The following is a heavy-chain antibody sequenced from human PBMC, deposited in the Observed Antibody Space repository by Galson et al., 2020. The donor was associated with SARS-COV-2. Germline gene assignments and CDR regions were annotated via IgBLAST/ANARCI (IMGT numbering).Heavy chain of an antibody. J-gene: IGHJ2*01. D-gene: IGHD4-17*01. CDR1: GAYISRYY. Sequence: ETSETLSLTCTVSGAYISRYYWHWMRTPPAKGLEWIGYIYNSGNSRSTNYNSSLKSRVTISLDTSKNQFSLELSSVTAADTAVYYCARRFYGDNWYFDLWGRGTLVTVSS. CDR3: ARRFYGDNWYFDL. V-gene: IGHV4-59*01. CDR2: IYNSGNSRST.